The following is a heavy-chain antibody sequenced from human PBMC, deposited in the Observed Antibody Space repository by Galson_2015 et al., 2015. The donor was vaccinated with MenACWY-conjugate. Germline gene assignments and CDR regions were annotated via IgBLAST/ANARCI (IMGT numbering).Heavy chain of an antibody. CDR3: ARAFVYYDSSGYYFGGGFDY. Sequence: SLRLSCAASRFTFSSYWMHWVRHAPGKGLAWVSRINSDGSGISYADSVKGRFTISRDNAKNTLYLQMNSLRAEDTAVYYCARAFVYYDSSGYYFGGGFDYWGQGTLVTVSS. D-gene: IGHD3-22*01. CDR1: RFTFSSYW. J-gene: IGHJ4*02. CDR2: INSDGSGI. V-gene: IGHV3-74*01.